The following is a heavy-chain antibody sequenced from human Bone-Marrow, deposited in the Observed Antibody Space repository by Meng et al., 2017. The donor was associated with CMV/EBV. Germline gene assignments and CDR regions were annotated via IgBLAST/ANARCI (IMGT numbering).Heavy chain of an antibody. CDR3: AKASTDTAMGDY. D-gene: IGHD5-18*01. CDR1: GFTFSTSP. J-gene: IGHJ4*02. CDR2: ISYDGSKK. Sequence: GGTLRLSCVASGFTFSTSPLHWVRQTPGAGLDWVALISYDGSKKYYADSVKGRFTISRDNSKNTLYLQMNSLRAEDTAVYYCAKASTDTAMGDYWGQGTLVTVSS. V-gene: IGHV3-30*04.